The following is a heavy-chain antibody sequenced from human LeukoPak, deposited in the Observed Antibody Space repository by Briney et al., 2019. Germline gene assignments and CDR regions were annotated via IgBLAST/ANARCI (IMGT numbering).Heavy chain of an antibody. Sequence: PGGSLRLSCAASGFTFSSYWMTWVRQAPGKGLEWVSAISGSGGSTYYADSVKGRFTISRDNSKNTLYLQMNSLRAEDTAVYYCAKEYYDSSGYYPLNYWGQGTLVTVSS. CDR3: AKEYYDSSGYYPLNY. CDR1: GFTFSSYW. CDR2: ISGSGGST. D-gene: IGHD3-22*01. J-gene: IGHJ4*02. V-gene: IGHV3-23*01.